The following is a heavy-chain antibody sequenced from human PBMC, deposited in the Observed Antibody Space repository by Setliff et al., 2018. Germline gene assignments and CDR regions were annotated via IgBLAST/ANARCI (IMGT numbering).Heavy chain of an antibody. V-gene: IGHV4-61*09. CDR2: IYTSWST. CDR1: GGSISNTYYY. D-gene: IGHD3-3*01. CDR3: ARLSGFQYIDV. J-gene: IGHJ6*03. Sequence: SETLSLTCTVSGGSISNTYYYWSWIRQPAGKGLEWIGQIYTSWSTNYNPSLKSRVTISVDTSKNQFSLKLTSVTAADTAAYYCARLSGFQYIDVWGKGTTVTVSS.